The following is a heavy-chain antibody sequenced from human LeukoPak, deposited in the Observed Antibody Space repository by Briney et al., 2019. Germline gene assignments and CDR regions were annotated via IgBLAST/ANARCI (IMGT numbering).Heavy chain of an antibody. D-gene: IGHD6-13*01. Sequence: SETLSLTCAVSGGSISSSNWWSWVRQPPGKGLEWIGEIYHSGSTNYNPSLKSRVTISVDKSKNQFSLKLSSVTAADTAVYYCARDHVQYSSSWYAYYYGMDVWGQGTTVTVSS. J-gene: IGHJ6*02. CDR1: GGSISSSNW. CDR2: IYHSGST. V-gene: IGHV4-4*02. CDR3: ARDHVQYSSSWYAYYYGMDV.